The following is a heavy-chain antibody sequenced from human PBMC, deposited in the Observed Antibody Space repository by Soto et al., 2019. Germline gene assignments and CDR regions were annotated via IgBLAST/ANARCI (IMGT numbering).Heavy chain of an antibody. CDR3: ARLRKYSMDV. J-gene: IGHJ6*02. CDR1: GFTFSSYS. V-gene: IGHV3-48*04. D-gene: IGHD5-18*01. CDR2: ISSSSSTI. Sequence: PGGSLRLSCAASGFTFSSYSMNWVRQAPGKGLEWVSYISSSSSTIYYADSVKGRFTISRDNAKNSLYMQMNSLRAEDTAVYYCARLRKYSMDVWGQGTTVTVSS.